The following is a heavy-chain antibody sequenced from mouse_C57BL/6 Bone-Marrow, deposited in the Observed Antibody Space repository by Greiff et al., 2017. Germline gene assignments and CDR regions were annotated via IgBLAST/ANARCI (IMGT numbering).Heavy chain of an antibody. V-gene: IGHV1-55*01. Sequence: VQLQQPGAELVKPGASVKMSCKASGYTFTSYWITWVKQRPGQGLEWIGDIYPTSGCTNYNEKFKSKAILTVDTSSNTAYMQLRSQTSEDSAVFYWSRSGPLGRSFDYWGQGSTLAVSS. D-gene: IGHD4-1*01. CDR1: GYTFTSYW. CDR2: IYPTSGCT. J-gene: IGHJ2*01. CDR3: SRSGPLGRSFDY.